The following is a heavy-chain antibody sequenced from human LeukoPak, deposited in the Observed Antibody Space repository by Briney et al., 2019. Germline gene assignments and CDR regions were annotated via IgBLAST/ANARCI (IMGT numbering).Heavy chain of an antibody. CDR1: GFNVNKNY. Sequence: PGGSLRLSCAVSGFNVNKNYMSWVRQAPGKGLEWVSVFYVGGATYYADSVKGRFTISRDNSENTLYLQMKSLRAEDTAVYYCARGDGYNFFDYWGQGTLVTVSS. CDR2: FYVGGAT. J-gene: IGHJ4*02. CDR3: ARGDGYNFFDY. V-gene: IGHV3-53*01. D-gene: IGHD5-24*01.